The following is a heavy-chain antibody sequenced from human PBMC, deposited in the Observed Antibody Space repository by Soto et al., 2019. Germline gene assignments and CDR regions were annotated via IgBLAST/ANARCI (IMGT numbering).Heavy chain of an antibody. V-gene: IGHV3-48*02. Sequence: EVQLVESGGGLVQPGGSLRLSCAASGFTFSSYSMNWVRQAPGKGLEWVSYISSSSSTIYYAVSVKGRFTISRDNAKNSLYLQKNSLKDDDTAVYYCATRFSSSWPCFDYWGQGTLVTVSS. CDR1: GFTFSSYS. D-gene: IGHD6-13*01. CDR3: ATRFSSSWPCFDY. J-gene: IGHJ4*02. CDR2: ISSSSSTI.